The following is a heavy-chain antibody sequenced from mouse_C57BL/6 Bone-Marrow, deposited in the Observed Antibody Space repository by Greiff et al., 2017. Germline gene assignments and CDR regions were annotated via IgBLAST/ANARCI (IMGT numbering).Heavy chain of an antibody. CDR2: ISAGGSYT. V-gene: IGHV5-4*01. D-gene: IGHD2-4*01. CDR1: GFTFSSYA. J-gene: IGHJ3*01. CDR3: AREDYYEGFAY. Sequence: EVQLVESGGGLVKPGGSLKLSCAASGFTFSSYAMSWVRQTPEKRLEWVATISAGGSYTYYPDNVKGRFTLARDNAKNNLSLQMRHLKSEDTAMYDCAREDYYEGFAYWGQGTLGTVSA.